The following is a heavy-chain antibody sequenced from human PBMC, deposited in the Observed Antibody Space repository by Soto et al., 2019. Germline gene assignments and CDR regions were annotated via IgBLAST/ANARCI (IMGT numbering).Heavy chain of an antibody. CDR1: GGSISSYY. V-gene: IGHV4-34*01. J-gene: IGHJ4*02. CDR3: GRHDWTYYFLEKNY. D-gene: IGHD3-16*01. CDR2: INHSGST. Sequence: SETLSLTCTVSGGSISSYYWSWIRQPPGKGLEWIGEINHSGSTNYNPSLKSRVTISVDTSKNEFSLKLSSVTATDTAVYYCGRHDWTYYFLEKNYGGQGTLVPVSS.